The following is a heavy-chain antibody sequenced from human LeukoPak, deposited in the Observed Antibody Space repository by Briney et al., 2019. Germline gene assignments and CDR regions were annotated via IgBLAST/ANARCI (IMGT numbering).Heavy chain of an antibody. D-gene: IGHD1-26*01. CDR2: ISGSGGST. CDR3: ATPHPRGIVGATTFDY. Sequence: PGGSLRLSCAASGFTFSSYAMSWVRQAPGKGLEWVSAISGSGGSTYYADSVKGRLTISRDNSKNTLYLQMNSLRAEDTAVYYCATPHPRGIVGATTFDYWGQGTLVTVSS. J-gene: IGHJ4*02. V-gene: IGHV3-23*01. CDR1: GFTFSSYA.